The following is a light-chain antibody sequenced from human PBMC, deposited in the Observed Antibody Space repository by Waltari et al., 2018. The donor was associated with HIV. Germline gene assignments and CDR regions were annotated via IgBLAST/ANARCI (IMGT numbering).Light chain of an antibody. CDR2: EVF. CDR1: SSDVGAYNS. CDR3: SSYTSRNTVV. J-gene: IGLJ2*01. Sequence: QSALTQPASVSGSPGQSLTISCSGTSSDVGAYNSVSWYRHHPGKAPELMIYEVFNRPSGVSNRFSGSKSDNTASLTISGLQADDEADYYCSSYTSRNTVVFGGGTKVTVL. V-gene: IGLV2-14*01.